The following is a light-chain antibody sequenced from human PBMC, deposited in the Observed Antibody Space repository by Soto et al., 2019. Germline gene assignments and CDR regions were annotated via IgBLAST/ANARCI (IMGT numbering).Light chain of an antibody. CDR2: GTS. J-gene: IGKJ1*01. CDR3: HQDFNLPWT. V-gene: IGKV3D-7*01. Sequence: EIVLTQSPVTLSLSPGERSTLSCRASQTVSRMYLYWFQKKPGQAPRLLIYGTSTRATGIPVRFSGSGDGTDVTRTISSLQTEDFEVYFCHQDFNLPWTFGQGTKVDIK. CDR1: QTVSRMY.